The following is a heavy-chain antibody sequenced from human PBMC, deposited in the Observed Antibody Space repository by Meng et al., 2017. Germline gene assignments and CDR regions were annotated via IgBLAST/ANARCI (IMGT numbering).Heavy chain of an antibody. CDR3: TRDLSVRGVIPYYFDY. Sequence: GESLKISCAASGFTFSSYAMHWVRQAPGKGLEWVAVISYDGSNKYYADSVKGRFTISRDDSKSIAYLQMNSLKTEDTAVYYCTRDLSVRGVIPYYFDYWGQGTLVTVSS. J-gene: IGHJ4*02. CDR2: ISYDGSNK. D-gene: IGHD3-10*01. CDR1: GFTFSSYA. V-gene: IGHV3-30*04.